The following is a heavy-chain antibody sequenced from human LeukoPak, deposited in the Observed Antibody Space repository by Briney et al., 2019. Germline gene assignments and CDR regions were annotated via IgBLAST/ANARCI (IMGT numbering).Heavy chain of an antibody. V-gene: IGHV3-30*18. CDR1: GFTFSSYG. Sequence: PGRSLRLSCAASGFTFSSYGMHWVRQAPGKGLEWVAVISYDGSNKYYADSVKGRFTISRDNSKNTLYLQMNSLRVEDTAVYYCAKERDTMVRVFDYWGQGTLVTVSS. CDR2: ISYDGSNK. D-gene: IGHD3-10*01. CDR3: AKERDTMVRVFDY. J-gene: IGHJ4*02.